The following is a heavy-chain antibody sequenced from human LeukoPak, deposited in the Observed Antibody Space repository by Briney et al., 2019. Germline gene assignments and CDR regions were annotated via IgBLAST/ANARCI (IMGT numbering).Heavy chain of an antibody. CDR3: ARGAPYCSSTSCYYFDY. CDR2: IYHSGST. D-gene: IGHD2-2*01. V-gene: IGHV4-30-2*01. CDR1: GGSISSGGYY. Sequence: SETLSLTCTVSGGSISSGGYYWSWIRQPPGKGLEWIGYIYHSGSTYYNPSLKSRVTISVDRSKNQFSLKLSSVTAADTAVYYCARGAPYCSSTSCYYFDYWGQGTLVTVSS. J-gene: IGHJ4*02.